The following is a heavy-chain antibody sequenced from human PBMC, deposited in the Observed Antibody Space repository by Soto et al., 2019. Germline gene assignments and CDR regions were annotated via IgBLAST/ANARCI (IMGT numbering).Heavy chain of an antibody. Sequence: SETLSLTCTVSGGSISSYYWSWIRQPPGKGLEWIGYIYYSGSTNYNPSLKSRVTISVDTSKNQFSLKLSSVTAADTAVYYCAREGSGYCTNGVCYNWGDNWFDPWGQGTLVTVSS. CDR2: IYYSGST. CDR3: AREGSGYCTNGVCYNWGDNWFDP. CDR1: GGSISSYY. V-gene: IGHV4-59*01. D-gene: IGHD2-8*01. J-gene: IGHJ5*02.